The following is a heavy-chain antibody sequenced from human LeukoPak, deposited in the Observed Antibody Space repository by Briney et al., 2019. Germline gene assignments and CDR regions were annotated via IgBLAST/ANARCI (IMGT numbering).Heavy chain of an antibody. V-gene: IGHV4-59*01. CDR3: ARMPEATTRFEY. J-gene: IGHJ4*02. CDR2: IYYSGST. D-gene: IGHD5-24*01. Sequence: KPSETLSLTCTVSGGSISCYYWSWIRQPPGKGLEWIGYIYYSGSTNYNPSLKSRVTISVDTSKNQFALKLSSVTAADTAVYYCARMPEATTRFEYWGQGTLVTVSS. CDR1: GGSISCYY.